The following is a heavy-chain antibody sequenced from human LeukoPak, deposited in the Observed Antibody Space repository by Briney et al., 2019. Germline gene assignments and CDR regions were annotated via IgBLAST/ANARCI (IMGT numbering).Heavy chain of an antibody. CDR2: IYHSGST. D-gene: IGHD3-22*01. CDR3: ARGRAWGSSGYHPYYFDY. V-gene: IGHV4-38-2*02. J-gene: IGHJ4*02. CDR1: GYSISNGYY. Sequence: SETLSLTCTVSGYSISNGYYWGWIRQPPGKGLEWIGNIYHSGSTYYNPSLKSRVTISVDTSKNQFSLKLSPVTAADTAVYYCARGRAWGSSGYHPYYFDYWGQGTLVTVSS.